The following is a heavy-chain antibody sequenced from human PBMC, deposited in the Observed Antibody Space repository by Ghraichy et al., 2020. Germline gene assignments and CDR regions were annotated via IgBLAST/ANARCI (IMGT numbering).Heavy chain of an antibody. CDR1: GFSFSSFS. V-gene: IGHV3-21*01. D-gene: IGHD6-6*01. Sequence: GGSLRLSCAASGFSFSSFSMNWVRQAPGKGLEWVASISSIVRYKYYADSVTGRFTLSRDNAKNSLFLQMNRRRVEDTAVYYCAKDLATGSSWHWGQGTLVTVSS. CDR3: AKDLATGSSWH. CDR2: ISSIVRYK. J-gene: IGHJ4*02.